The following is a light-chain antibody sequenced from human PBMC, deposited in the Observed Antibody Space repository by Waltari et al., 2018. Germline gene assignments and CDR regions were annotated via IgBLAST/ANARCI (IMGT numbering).Light chain of an antibody. Sequence: EIVLTQSPGTLSLSPGEGATLSCRTSPTIRTTYLAWYQQKPGQAPTRLIYGTFSRATGIPDRFTGSGSVTDFSLTISSLEPEDFATYYCQQYDISPLTFGGGTKVEIK. V-gene: IGKV3-20*01. CDR2: GTF. CDR3: QQYDISPLT. J-gene: IGKJ4*01. CDR1: PTIRTTY.